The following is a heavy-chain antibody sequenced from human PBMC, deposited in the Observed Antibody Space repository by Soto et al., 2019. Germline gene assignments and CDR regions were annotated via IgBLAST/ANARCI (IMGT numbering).Heavy chain of an antibody. CDR3: ARVRYPSAPRRPLDYYFMDV. CDR2: IRGSGSGR. V-gene: IGHV3-23*04. J-gene: IGHJ6*03. D-gene: IGHD2-2*01. Sequence: VQLVESGGGLVQPGGSLRLSCAASGFTFGSYAMTWVRQAPGQGLEWVSGIRGSGSGRYYSDSAEARFTIARDNPKNLLYLQMNTLRAEDTGVYYCARVRYPSAPRRPLDYYFMDVFGNATTITVSS. CDR1: GFTFGSYA.